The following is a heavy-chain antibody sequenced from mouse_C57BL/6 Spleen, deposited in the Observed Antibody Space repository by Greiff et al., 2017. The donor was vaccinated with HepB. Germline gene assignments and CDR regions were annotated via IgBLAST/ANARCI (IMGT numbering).Heavy chain of an antibody. V-gene: IGHV14-3*01. CDR3: AREGFITTVVAPGYFDV. J-gene: IGHJ1*03. Sequence: VQLQQSVAELVRPGASVKLSCTASGFNIKNTYMHWVKQRPEQGLEWIGRIDPANGNTKYAPKFQGKATITADTSSKTAYLQLSSLTSEDTAIYYCAREGFITTVVAPGYFDVWGTGTTVTVSS. CDR2: IDPANGNT. CDR1: GFNIKNTY. D-gene: IGHD1-1*01.